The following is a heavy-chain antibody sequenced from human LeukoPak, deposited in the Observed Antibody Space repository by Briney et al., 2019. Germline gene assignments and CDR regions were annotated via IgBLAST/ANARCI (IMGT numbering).Heavy chain of an antibody. CDR1: GYTFTSYD. J-gene: IGHJ4*02. Sequence: ASVKVSCKASGYTFTSYDINWVRQAIGQGLEWMGWMNPNSGDTGYVQKFQGRVTMTRSTSISTAYMELTSLRSEDTAIYYCARGGFGSGSHFDYWGQGTLVTVSS. D-gene: IGHD3-10*01. CDR3: ARGGFGSGSHFDY. V-gene: IGHV1-8*01. CDR2: MNPNSGDT.